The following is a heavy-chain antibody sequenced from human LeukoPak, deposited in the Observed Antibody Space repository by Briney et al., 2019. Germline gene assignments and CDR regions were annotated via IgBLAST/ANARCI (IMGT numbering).Heavy chain of an antibody. CDR3: ARAQYGDGFAHLDY. V-gene: IGHV1-2*02. Sequence: ASVKVSCKTSGYTFTGYYIHWVRQAPGQGPEWMGWITPSGGTNYPQKFQGRVAITWDTSITTAYMDLSRLTSDDTAVYYCARAQYGDGFAHLDYWGQGALVTVSS. D-gene: IGHD5-24*01. J-gene: IGHJ4*02. CDR2: ITPSGGT. CDR1: GYTFTGYY.